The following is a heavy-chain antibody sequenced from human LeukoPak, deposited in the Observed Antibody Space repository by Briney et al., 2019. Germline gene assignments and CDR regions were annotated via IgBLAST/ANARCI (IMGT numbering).Heavy chain of an antibody. CDR1: RFTFSNHG. CDR3: VRDRGGLRYFDY. D-gene: IGHD5-12*01. V-gene: IGHV3-33*01. Sequence: PGGSLRLSCAASRFTFSNHGMNWVRQAPGKGLEWVAVIWYDGSNKYYADSVKGRFTISRDNSKNTLYLQMNSLRAEDTAVYYCVRDRGGLRYFDYWGQGTLVTVSS. J-gene: IGHJ4*02. CDR2: IWYDGSNK.